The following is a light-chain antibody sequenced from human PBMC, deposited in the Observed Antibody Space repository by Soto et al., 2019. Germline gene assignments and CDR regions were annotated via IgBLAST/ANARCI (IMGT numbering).Light chain of an antibody. CDR3: SSFTDSGTVM. Sequence: QSALPQPASVSGSPGHSFTIPCTGSSSDVGAYHSVSWYQQHPGKAPKLIIFDVSNRPSGVSNRFSGSKSGNTAYLTISGLQAEDEADYYCSSFTDSGTVMFGGGTKVTVL. V-gene: IGLV2-14*03. CDR2: DVS. J-gene: IGLJ3*02. CDR1: SSDVGAYHS.